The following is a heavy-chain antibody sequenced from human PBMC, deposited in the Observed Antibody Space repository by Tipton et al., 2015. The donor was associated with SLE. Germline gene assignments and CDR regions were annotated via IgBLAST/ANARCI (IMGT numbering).Heavy chain of an antibody. V-gene: IGHV4-61*09. CDR1: GGSISSGSYY. J-gene: IGHJ4*02. Sequence: TLSLTCTVSGGSISSGSYYWSWIRQPAGKGLEWIGYIYTSGSTNYNPSLKSRVTIPVDTSKNQFSLKLSSVTAADTAVYYCARSASGDHFDYWGQGTLVTVSS. CDR3: ARSASGDHFDY. D-gene: IGHD7-27*01. CDR2: IYTSGST.